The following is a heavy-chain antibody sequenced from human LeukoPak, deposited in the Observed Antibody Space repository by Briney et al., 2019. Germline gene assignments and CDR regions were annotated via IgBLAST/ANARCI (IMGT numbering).Heavy chain of an antibody. Sequence: GGSLRLSCAASGFTFSTYWMSWVRQAPGKGLEWVASIKQGGSEKTSVDSVKGRFTISRDGAKNSLYLQMDSLRADDTAVYYCARGPTYGQAFDYWGQGTLVTVSS. CDR1: GFTFSTYW. J-gene: IGHJ4*02. CDR2: IKQGGSEK. V-gene: IGHV3-7*01. CDR3: ARGPTYGQAFDY. D-gene: IGHD3-10*01.